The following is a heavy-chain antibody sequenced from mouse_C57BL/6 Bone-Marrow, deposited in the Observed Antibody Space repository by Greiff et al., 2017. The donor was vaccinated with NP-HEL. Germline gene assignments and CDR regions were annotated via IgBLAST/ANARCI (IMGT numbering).Heavy chain of an antibody. V-gene: IGHV1-55*01. CDR2: IYPGSGST. CDR1: GYTFTSYW. J-gene: IGHJ2*01. CDR3: ARRPYGSSYYFDY. Sequence: QVQLQQPGAELVKPGASVKMSCKASGYTFTSYWITWVKQRPGQGLEWIGDIYPGSGSTNYNEKFKSKATLTVDTSSSTADMQLSSLTSEDSAVYYCARRPYGSSYYFDYWGQGTTLTVSS. D-gene: IGHD1-1*01.